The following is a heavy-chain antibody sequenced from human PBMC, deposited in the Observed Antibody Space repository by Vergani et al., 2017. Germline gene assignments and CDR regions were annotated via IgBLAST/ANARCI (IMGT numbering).Heavy chain of an antibody. Sequence: QVQLVQSGAEVKKPGSSVKVSCKASGGTFSSYAISWVRQAPGQGLEWMGGIIPIVGPANYAQKFQVRVTITADESTSTADMELSSLRAEDTAVYYCARVEYDYSKTGWFDPWGQGTLVTVSS. J-gene: IGHJ5*02. CDR3: ARVEYDYSKTGWFDP. D-gene: IGHD4-11*01. V-gene: IGHV1-69*13. CDR2: IIPIVGPA. CDR1: GGTFSSYA.